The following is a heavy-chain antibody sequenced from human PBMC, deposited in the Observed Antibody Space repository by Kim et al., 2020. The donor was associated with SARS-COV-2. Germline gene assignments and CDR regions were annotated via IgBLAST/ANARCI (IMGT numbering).Heavy chain of an antibody. Sequence: GGSLRLSCAASGFTFDDYAMHWVRQAPGKGLEWVSGISWNSGSIGYADSVKGRFTISRDNAKNSLYLQMNSLRAEDTALYYCAKDYGSGSYLGPDAFDIWGQGTMVTVSS. CDR1: GFTFDDYA. CDR2: ISWNSGSI. D-gene: IGHD3-10*01. CDR3: AKDYGSGSYLGPDAFDI. V-gene: IGHV3-9*01. J-gene: IGHJ3*02.